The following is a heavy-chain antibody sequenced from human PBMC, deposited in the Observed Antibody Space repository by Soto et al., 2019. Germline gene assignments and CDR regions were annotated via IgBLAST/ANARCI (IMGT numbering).Heavy chain of an antibody. CDR1: GGTFSSYA. CDR2: IIPIFGKA. Sequence: QVQLVQSGAEVKKPGSSVKVSCKASGGTFSSYAINWVRQAPGQGLEWMGGIIPIFGKANYAQKFQGRVTITADESTSTAYMELSSLRSEDTAVYYCPTRGVGSNEFDYWGQGTLVTVSS. CDR3: PTRGVGSNEFDY. J-gene: IGHJ4*02. D-gene: IGHD4-4*01. V-gene: IGHV1-69*12.